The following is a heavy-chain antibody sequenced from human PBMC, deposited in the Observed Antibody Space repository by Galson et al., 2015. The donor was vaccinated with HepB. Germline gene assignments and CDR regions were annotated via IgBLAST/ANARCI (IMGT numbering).Heavy chain of an antibody. CDR2: TYYRSKWYN. J-gene: IGHJ6*03. CDR1: GDSVSSNSAA. V-gene: IGHV6-1*01. Sequence: CAISGDSVSSNSAAWNRIRQSPSRGLEWLGRTYYRSKWYNDYAVSVKSRITINPDTSKNQFSLQLNSVTPEDTAVYYCARVPGFGHPYYYYYMDVWGKGTTVTVSS. D-gene: IGHD3-10*01. CDR3: ARVPGFGHPYYYYYMDV.